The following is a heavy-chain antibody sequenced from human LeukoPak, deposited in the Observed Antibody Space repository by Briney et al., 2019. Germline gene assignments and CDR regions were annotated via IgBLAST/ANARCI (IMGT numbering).Heavy chain of an antibody. D-gene: IGHD2-15*01. CDR2: TRNKANSYTT. V-gene: IGHV3-72*01. Sequence: GGSLRLSCAASGFTFSDHYMDWVRQAPGKGPEWVGRTRNKANSYTTEYAASVKGRFTISRDDSKNSLYLQMNSLKTEDTAVYYCARDSGWGYCSGGSCYDGGDAFDIWGQGTMVTVSS. CDR1: GFTFSDHY. J-gene: IGHJ3*02. CDR3: ARDSGWGYCSGGSCYDGGDAFDI.